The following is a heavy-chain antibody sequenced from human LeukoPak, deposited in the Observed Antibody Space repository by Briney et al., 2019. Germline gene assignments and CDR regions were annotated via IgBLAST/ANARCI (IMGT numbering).Heavy chain of an antibody. J-gene: IGHJ4*02. CDR3: AKRQTGFGSFDY. V-gene: IGHV1-69*13. D-gene: IGHD3-10*01. Sequence: EASVKVSCKASGGTFSSYAISWVRQAPGQGLEWMGGIIPIFGTANYAQKFQGRVTITADESTSTAYMELSSLRSEDTAVYYCAKRQTGFGSFDYWGQGTLVTVSS. CDR1: GGTFSSYA. CDR2: IIPIFGTA.